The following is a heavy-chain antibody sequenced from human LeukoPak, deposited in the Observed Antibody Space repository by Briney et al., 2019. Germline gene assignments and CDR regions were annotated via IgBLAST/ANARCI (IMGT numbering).Heavy chain of an antibody. CDR1: GFTFSSYG. V-gene: IGHV3-21*01. J-gene: IGHJ4*02. CDR3: ARVGSSRERDY. D-gene: IGHD6-13*01. Sequence: PGRSLRLSCAASGFTFSSYGMHWVRQAPGKGLEWVSSVGTSSTYYADSVRGRFTISRDNAKNSLYLQMNSLRDEDTAVYYCARVGSSRERDYWGQGTLVTVSS. CDR2: VGTSSTY.